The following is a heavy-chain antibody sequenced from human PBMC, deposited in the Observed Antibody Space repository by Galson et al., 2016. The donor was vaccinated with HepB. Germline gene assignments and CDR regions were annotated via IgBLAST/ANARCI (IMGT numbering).Heavy chain of an antibody. CDR3: ARDGTLSGSYYHFYGMDV. J-gene: IGHJ6*02. V-gene: IGHV1-18*01. D-gene: IGHD1-26*01. Sequence: SVKVSCKASGYSFISYGISWVRQARGQGPEWMGCISTYNGNTNYEQKFKGRVTLTADISTSTAQMELRSLRSDDTAVYYCARDGTLSGSYYHFYGMDVWGQGTTVTVSS. CDR1: GYSFISYG. CDR2: ISTYNGNT.